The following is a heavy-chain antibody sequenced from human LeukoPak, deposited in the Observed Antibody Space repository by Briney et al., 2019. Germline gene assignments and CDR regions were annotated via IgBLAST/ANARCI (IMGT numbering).Heavy chain of an antibody. J-gene: IGHJ4*02. CDR3: ARDNSGSTSCYNI. CDR1: GYTFTGYY. Sequence: ASVKVSCKASGYTFTGYYMHWVRQAPGQGLEWMGWINPNSGGTNYAQKFQGRVTMTRDTSISTAYMELSRLRSDDTAVYYCARDNSGSTSCYNIWGQGTLVTVSS. CDR2: INPNSGGT. V-gene: IGHV1-2*02. D-gene: IGHD2-2*02.